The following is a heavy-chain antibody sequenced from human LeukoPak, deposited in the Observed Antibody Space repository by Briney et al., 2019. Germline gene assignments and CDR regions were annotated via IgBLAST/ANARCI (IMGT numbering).Heavy chain of an antibody. Sequence: PSETLSLTCTVSGGSISSSSYYWGWIRQPPGKGLEWIGSIYYRGSTYYNPSLKSRVTISVDTSKNQFSLKLSSVTAADTAVYYCARGAVVPAATFDPWGQGTLVTVSS. J-gene: IGHJ5*02. V-gene: IGHV4-39*07. CDR1: GGSISSSSYY. CDR2: IYYRGST. D-gene: IGHD2-2*01. CDR3: ARGAVVPAATFDP.